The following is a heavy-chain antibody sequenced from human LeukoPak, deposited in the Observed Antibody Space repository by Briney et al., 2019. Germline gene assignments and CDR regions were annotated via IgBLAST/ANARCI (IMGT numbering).Heavy chain of an antibody. CDR3: ARDLRRCSSTSCYGY. D-gene: IGHD2-2*01. Sequence: GRSLRLSCAASGFTFSSYGMHWVRQAPGKGLEWVAVISYDGSNKYYADSVKGRFTISRDNSKNTLYLQMNSLRAEDTAVYYCARDLRRCSSTSCYGYWGQGTLVTVSS. CDR2: ISYDGSNK. V-gene: IGHV3-30*03. J-gene: IGHJ4*02. CDR1: GFTFSSYG.